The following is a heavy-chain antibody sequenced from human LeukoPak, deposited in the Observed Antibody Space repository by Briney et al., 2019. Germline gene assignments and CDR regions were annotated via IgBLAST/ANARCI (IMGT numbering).Heavy chain of an antibody. J-gene: IGHJ6*03. V-gene: IGHV3-23*01. CDR1: GFTFDTYA. Sequence: GGSLRLSCAASGFTFDTYAMSWVRQAPGKGLEWVSSISGSGAITPYADSVKGRFTISRDNSKNTLYLRMDSLRAEDTAVYYCAKDRVQLWFCYYMDVWGKGTTVTVSS. CDR3: AKDRVQLWFCYYMDV. D-gene: IGHD5-18*01. CDR2: ISGSGAIT.